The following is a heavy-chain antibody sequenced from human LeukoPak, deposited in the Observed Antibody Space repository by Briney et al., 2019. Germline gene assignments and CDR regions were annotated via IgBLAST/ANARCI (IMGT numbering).Heavy chain of an antibody. CDR2: IYYSGST. CDR1: GGSISSYY. Sequence: SETLSLTCTVAGGSISSYYWSWLRQPPGQGREWSGYIYYSGSTNYKPSLKSRVTISVDTSKNQFSLKLSSVTAADTAVYYCARDANYDFWSGYYGPGAFDIWGQGTMVTVSS. J-gene: IGHJ3*02. V-gene: IGHV4-59*01. CDR3: ARDANYDFWSGYYGPGAFDI. D-gene: IGHD3-3*01.